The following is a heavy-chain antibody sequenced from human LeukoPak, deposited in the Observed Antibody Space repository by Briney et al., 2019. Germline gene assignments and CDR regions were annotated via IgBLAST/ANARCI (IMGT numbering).Heavy chain of an antibody. CDR2: ISSSSSYI. CDR1: GFTFSSYS. V-gene: IGHV3-21*01. CDR3: ARGCSGGSCYSGVDY. D-gene: IGHD2-15*01. Sequence: PGGSLRLSCAASGFTFSSYSMNWVRQAPGKGLEWVSSISSSSSYIYYADSVKGRFTISRDNAKNSLYLQMNSLRAEDTAVYYCARGCSGGSCYSGVDYWGQETLVTVSS. J-gene: IGHJ4*02.